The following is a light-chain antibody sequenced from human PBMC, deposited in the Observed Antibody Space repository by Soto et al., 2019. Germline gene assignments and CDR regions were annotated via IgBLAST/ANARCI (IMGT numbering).Light chain of an antibody. CDR2: GVT. CDR3: SSFTSNRIYV. J-gene: IGLJ1*01. Sequence: QSVLTQPTSVSGSPGQSITISCTGNHNDIGTYDYVSWYQQHPGRAPRLLIHGVTTRPSGISGRFSASKSGLTASLTISGLQPEDEADYYCSSFTSNRIYVFGTGTKVT. CDR1: HNDIGTYDY. V-gene: IGLV2-14*03.